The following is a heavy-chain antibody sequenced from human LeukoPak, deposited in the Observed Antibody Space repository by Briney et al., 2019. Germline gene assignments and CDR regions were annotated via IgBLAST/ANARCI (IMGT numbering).Heavy chain of an antibody. V-gene: IGHV3-30*03. CDR2: ISYDGSNK. J-gene: IGHJ4*02. D-gene: IGHD6-13*01. Sequence: GGSLRLSCAASGFTFSSYGMHWVRHAPGKGLEWVAVISYDGSNKYYADSVKGRFTISRDNSKNTLYLQMNSLRAEDTAVYYCARAWQQLVVDYWGQGTLVTVSS. CDR3: ARAWQQLVVDY. CDR1: GFTFSSYG.